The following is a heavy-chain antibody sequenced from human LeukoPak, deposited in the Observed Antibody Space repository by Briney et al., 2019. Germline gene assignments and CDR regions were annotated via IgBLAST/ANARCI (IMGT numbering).Heavy chain of an antibody. Sequence: QSGGSLRLSCAASGFTFSNYAMSWVRQAPGEGLVGVSRINSDGSTTRYADSVKGRFSISRDNAKNTLYLQMSSLRAEDTAVYYCARINRGYCSSTSCYGLIDFWGQGTLVTVSS. CDR3: ARINRGYCSSTSCYGLIDF. D-gene: IGHD2-2*01. V-gene: IGHV3-74*01. CDR1: GFTFSNYA. CDR2: INSDGSTT. J-gene: IGHJ4*02.